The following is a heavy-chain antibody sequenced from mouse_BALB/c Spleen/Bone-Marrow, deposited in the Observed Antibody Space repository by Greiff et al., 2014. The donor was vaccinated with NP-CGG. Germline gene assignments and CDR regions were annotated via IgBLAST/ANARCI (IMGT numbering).Heavy chain of an antibody. CDR1: GFSLTNYC. Sequence: VKLMESGPGLVAPSQSLSITCTVSGFSLTNYCVHWVRQPPGKGLEWLGAIWAGGSTNYKSALMSRLSISKDNSKSQVFFKMNSLQTDDTAMYYCARDGATAPLAYWGQGTLVTVSA. CDR3: ARDGATAPLAY. CDR2: IWAGGST. D-gene: IGHD1-2*01. V-gene: IGHV2-9*02. J-gene: IGHJ3*01.